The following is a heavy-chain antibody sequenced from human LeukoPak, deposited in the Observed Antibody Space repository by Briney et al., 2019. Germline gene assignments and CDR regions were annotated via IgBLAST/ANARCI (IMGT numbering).Heavy chain of an antibody. CDR3: ARDGITMRILEY. CDR2: IKQDGSEK. D-gene: IGHD3-10*01. V-gene: IGHV3-7*01. J-gene: IGHJ4*02. Sequence: GGSLRLSCAVSGFTFSRFWMSWVRQAPGKGLEWVANIKQDGSEKNYVDSVKGRFTISRDNAKNSLYLQMDSLRAEDTAVYYCARDGITMRILEYWGQGTLVTVSS. CDR1: GFTFSRFW.